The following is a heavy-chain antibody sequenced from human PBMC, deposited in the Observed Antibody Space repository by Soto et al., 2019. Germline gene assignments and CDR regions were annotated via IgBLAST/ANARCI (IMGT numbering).Heavy chain of an antibody. D-gene: IGHD3-22*01. CDR2: IYYSGST. J-gene: IGHJ4*02. Sequence: PSETLSLTCTVSGGSISSYYWSWIRQPPGKGLEWIGYIYYSGSTNYDPYLKSRVTISVDTSKNQFSLKLSSVTAADTAVYYCARHLPSYYYDSSCYLGYIDYWGQGTLVTVSS. CDR1: GGSISSYY. V-gene: IGHV4-59*08. CDR3: ARHLPSYYYDSSCYLGYIDY.